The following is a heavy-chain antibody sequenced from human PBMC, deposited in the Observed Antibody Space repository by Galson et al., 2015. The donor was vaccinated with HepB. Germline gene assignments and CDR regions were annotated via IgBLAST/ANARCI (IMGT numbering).Heavy chain of an antibody. D-gene: IGHD6-19*01. CDR1: RFTFSNYN. CDR2: ISSNSDYI. Sequence: SLRLSCAASRFTFSNYNMNWVRQPPGKGLEWVASISSNSDYIYYADSVKGRLTISRDNAKNSLYLQMNGLRAEDTAIYYCARDWGKAVAGTWWFDPWGQGTLVTVSS. J-gene: IGHJ5*02. V-gene: IGHV3-21*01. CDR3: ARDWGKAVAGTWWFDP.